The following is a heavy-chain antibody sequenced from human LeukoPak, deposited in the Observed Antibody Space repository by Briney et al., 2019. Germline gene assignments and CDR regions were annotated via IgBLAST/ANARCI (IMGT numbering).Heavy chain of an antibody. D-gene: IGHD3-3*01. CDR2: INHSGST. CDR3: ARRPSVTIFGVVIPPRAFDI. CDR1: GGSFSGYY. J-gene: IGHJ3*02. V-gene: IGHV4-34*01. Sequence: SETLSLTCAVYGGSFSGYYWSWIRQPPGKGLEWIGEINHSGSTNYNPSLKSRVTISVDTSKNQFSLKLSSVTAADTAVYYCARRPSVTIFGVVIPPRAFDIWGQGTMVTVSS.